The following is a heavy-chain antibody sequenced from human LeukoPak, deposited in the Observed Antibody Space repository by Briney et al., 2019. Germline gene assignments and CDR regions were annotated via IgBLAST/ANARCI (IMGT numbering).Heavy chain of an antibody. V-gene: IGHV4-34*01. J-gene: IGHJ6*03. CDR2: INHSGST. D-gene: IGHD6-13*01. Sequence: PSETLSLTCAVYGGSFSGYYWSWIRQPPGKGLEWIGEINHSGSTNYNPSLKSRVTISVDTSKSQFSLKLSSVTAADTAVYYCARGRPYSSSWPYYYYYYMDVWGKGTTVTVSS. CDR3: ARGRPYSSSWPYYYYYYMDV. CDR1: GGSFSGYY.